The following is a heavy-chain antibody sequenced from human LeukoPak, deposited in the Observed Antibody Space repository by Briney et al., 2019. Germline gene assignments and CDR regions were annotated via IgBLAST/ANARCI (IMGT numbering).Heavy chain of an antibody. D-gene: IGHD6-19*01. J-gene: IGHJ4*02. CDR3: ARVIAVGAGDY. CDR1: GFTFSDFY. Sequence: GGSLRLSCAASGFTFSDFYMSWIRQAPGKGLEWVSSISSSSSYIYYADSVKGRFTISRDNAKNSLYLQMNSLRAEDTAVYYCARVIAVGAGDYWGQGTLVTVSS. V-gene: IGHV3-11*06. CDR2: ISSSSSYI.